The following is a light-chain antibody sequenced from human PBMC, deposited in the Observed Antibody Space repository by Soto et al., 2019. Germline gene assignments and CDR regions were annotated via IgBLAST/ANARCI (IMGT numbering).Light chain of an antibody. V-gene: IGKV1-5*03. CDR1: QSISNW. J-gene: IGKJ2*01. CDR2: NAS. CDR3: QQYNSS. Sequence: DLQMTQFPSALSASVGDRVTITCRASQSISNWLAWYQQKPGKAPKLLIYNASSLESGVPSRFSGSGSCTEFTLTISSLHPDDFSTYYCQQYNSSFGQGTKLEIK.